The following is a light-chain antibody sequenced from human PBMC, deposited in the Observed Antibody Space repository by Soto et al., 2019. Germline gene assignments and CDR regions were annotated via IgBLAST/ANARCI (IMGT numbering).Light chain of an antibody. CDR1: RGHRSYI. J-gene: IGLJ3*02. CDR3: ETWDSNTRV. V-gene: IGLV4-60*02. Sequence: QPVLTQSSSASASLGCSVKLTCTLSRGHRSYIIAWHQQQPGKAPRYLMKLEGSGSYNKGSGVPDRFSGSSSGADRYLTISNLQFEDEADYYCETWDSNTRVFGGGTKLTVL. CDR2: LEGSGSY.